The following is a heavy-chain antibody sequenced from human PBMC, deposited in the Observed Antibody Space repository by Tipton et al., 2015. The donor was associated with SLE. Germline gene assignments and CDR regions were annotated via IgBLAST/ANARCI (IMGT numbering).Heavy chain of an antibody. D-gene: IGHD4-17*01. J-gene: IGHJ1*01. CDR2: VTGAGDRT. CDR3: AKGLLRSAEYFQH. Sequence: GSLRLSCSASGLTFNNYAMSWVRQAPGKGLQWVSTVTGAGDRTYYTDSVKGRFTISRDNSKNMLYLQMNGLRAEDTALYYCAKGLLRSAEYFQHWGQGSLVIVSS. CDR1: GLTFNNYA. V-gene: IGHV3-23*01.